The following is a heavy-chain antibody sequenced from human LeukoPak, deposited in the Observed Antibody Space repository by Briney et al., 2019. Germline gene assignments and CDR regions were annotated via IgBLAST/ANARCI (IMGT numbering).Heavy chain of an antibody. CDR3: AREKTFYYYYMDV. J-gene: IGHJ6*03. V-gene: IGHV4-38-2*02. CDR1: GYSISSCYY. Sequence: SETLSLTCAVYGYSISSCYYWGWIRQPPGKGLEWIGSIYHSGSTYYNPSLKSRVTTSVDTSKNQFSLKLSSVTAADTAVYYCAREKTFYYYYMDVWGKGTTVTVSS. CDR2: IYHSGST.